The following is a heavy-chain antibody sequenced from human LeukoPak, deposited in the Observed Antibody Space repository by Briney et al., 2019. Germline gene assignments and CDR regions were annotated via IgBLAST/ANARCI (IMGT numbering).Heavy chain of an antibody. CDR2: INPNSGGT. D-gene: IGHD3-3*01. CDR1: GYTFTSYY. Sequence: ASVKVSCKASGYTFTSYYMHWVRQAPGQGLEWMGWINPNSGGTNYAQKFQGRVTMTRDTSISTAYMELSRLRSDDTAVYYCARDLLRGGLLEVPPPSWYYYYYGMDVWGQGTTVTVSS. V-gene: IGHV1-2*02. CDR3: ARDLLRGGLLEVPPPSWYYYYYGMDV. J-gene: IGHJ6*02.